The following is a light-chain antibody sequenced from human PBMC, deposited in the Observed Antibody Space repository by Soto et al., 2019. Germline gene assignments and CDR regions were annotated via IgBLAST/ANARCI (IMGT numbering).Light chain of an antibody. J-gene: IGKJ1*01. V-gene: IGKV3-15*01. CDR3: QQYNNWPRT. Sequence: EIVMTQSPATLSVSPGERATLSCRASQNVNSNLAWYQQKPGQAPRLLIYDASTRATGIPARFTGSGSGTEFTLTISSLQSEDFAVYYCQQYNNWPRTFGQGTKVEIK. CDR2: DAS. CDR1: QNVNSN.